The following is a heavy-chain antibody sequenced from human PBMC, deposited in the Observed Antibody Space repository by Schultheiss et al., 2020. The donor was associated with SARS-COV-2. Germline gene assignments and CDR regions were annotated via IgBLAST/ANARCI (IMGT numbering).Heavy chain of an antibody. D-gene: IGHD3-10*01. J-gene: IGHJ5*02. CDR3: ARDYSYYYGSGTQEVNWFDP. V-gene: IGHV4-31*03. Sequence: SETLSLTCTVSGGSISSGDYYWSWIRQHPGKGLEWIGYIYYSGSTYYNPSLKSRVTISVDTSKNQFSLKLSSVTAADTAVYYCARDYSYYYGSGTQEVNWFDPWGQGTLVTVSS. CDR1: GGSISSGDYY. CDR2: IYYSGST.